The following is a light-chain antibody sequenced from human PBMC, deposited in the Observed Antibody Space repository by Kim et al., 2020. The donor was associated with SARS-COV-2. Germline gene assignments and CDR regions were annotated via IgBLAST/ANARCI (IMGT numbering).Light chain of an antibody. V-gene: IGLV3-21*04. Sequence: APGKAARITCVGKNIGSKSVHWYQQKPGQAPVLVIYYDSDRPSGIPERFSGSNSGNTATLTISRVEAGDEADYYCQVWDSSSDHWVFGGGTQLTVL. CDR1: NIGSKS. J-gene: IGLJ3*02. CDR3: QVWDSSSDHWV. CDR2: YDS.